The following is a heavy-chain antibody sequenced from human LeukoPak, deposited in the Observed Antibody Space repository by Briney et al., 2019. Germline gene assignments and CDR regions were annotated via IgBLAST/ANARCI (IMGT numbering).Heavy chain of an antibody. CDR1: GFPFSTYG. V-gene: IGHV3-30*02. CDR3: AKRSSGDDY. D-gene: IGHD6-19*01. J-gene: IGHJ4*02. Sequence: GSLRLSCAASGFPFSTYGMHWVRQAPGRGLEWVAFIWYDGSNKYYADSVKGRFTISRDNSKNTLYLQMNSLRVEDTAVYYCAKRSSGDDYWGQGTLVTVSS. CDR2: IWYDGSNK.